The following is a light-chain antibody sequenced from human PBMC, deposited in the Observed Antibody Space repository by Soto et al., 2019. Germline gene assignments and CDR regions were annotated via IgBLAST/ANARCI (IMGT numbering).Light chain of an antibody. J-gene: IGKJ1*01. CDR3: QQYNKWPPWT. Sequence: EIVLTQSPGTLSLSPGERATLSCRASQSVSSSYLAWYQQKPGQAPRLLIYGASSRATGIPDRFSGSGSGTDFTLTISSLQSEDFAVYYCQQYNKWPPWTFGQGTKVDIK. V-gene: IGKV3-20*01. CDR2: GAS. CDR1: QSVSSSY.